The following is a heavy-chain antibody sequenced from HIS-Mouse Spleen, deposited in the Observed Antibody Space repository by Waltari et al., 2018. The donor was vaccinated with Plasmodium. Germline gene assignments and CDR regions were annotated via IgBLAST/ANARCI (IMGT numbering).Heavy chain of an antibody. CDR3: ARAYYDFWSGYRFDY. Sequence: QVQLQQWGAGLLKPSETLSLTCAVYGGSFSGYYWSWIRQPPGKGLEWIGEINHSGNTKYNPSLKRRVTITVDTSKNQFSLKLSSVTAADTAVYYCARAYYDFWSGYRFDYWGQGTLVTVSS. CDR2: INHSGNT. D-gene: IGHD3-3*01. J-gene: IGHJ4*02. CDR1: GGSFSGYY. V-gene: IGHV4-34*01.